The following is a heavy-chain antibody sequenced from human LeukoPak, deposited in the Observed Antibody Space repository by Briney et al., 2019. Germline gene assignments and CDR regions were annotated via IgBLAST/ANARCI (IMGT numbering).Heavy chain of an antibody. CDR2: IKSETDGGTT. D-gene: IGHD2-21*01. V-gene: IGHV3-15*01. J-gene: IGHJ4*02. CDR1: GFTFSNTW. CDR3: TPYHIPD. Sequence: GGSLRLSCAACGFTFSNTWMNWVRQAPGKGLEWVGRIKSETDGGTTDYAAPVKGRFTISRDDSKNTLYLQMNSLKTEDTAVYYCTPYHIPDWGQGTLVTVSS.